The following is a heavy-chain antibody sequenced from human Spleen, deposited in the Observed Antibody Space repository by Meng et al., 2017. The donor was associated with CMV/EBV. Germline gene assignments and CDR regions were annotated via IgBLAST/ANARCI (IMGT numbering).Heavy chain of an antibody. CDR2: INSDGSST. CDR3: ARGIAAADL. J-gene: IGHJ5*02. D-gene: IGHD6-13*01. CDR1: GFTFSSYW. V-gene: IGHV3-74*01. Sequence: RLACAASGFTFSSYWMHWVRQAPGKGLVWVSRINSDGSSTSYAASVKGRFTISRDNAKNTLYLQMNSLRAEDTAVYYCARGIAAADLWGQGTLVTVSS.